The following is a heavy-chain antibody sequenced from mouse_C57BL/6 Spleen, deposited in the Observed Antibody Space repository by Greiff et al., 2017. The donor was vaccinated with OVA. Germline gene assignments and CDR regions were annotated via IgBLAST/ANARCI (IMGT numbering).Heavy chain of an antibody. D-gene: IGHD1-1*02. V-gene: IGHV1-26*01. CDR3: ARGTYGLPFAY. Sequence: EVQLQQSGPELVKPGASVKISCKASGYTFTDYYMNWVKQSHGKSLEWIGDINPNNGGTSYNQKFKGKATLTVDKSSSTAYMELRSLTSEDSAVYYCARGTYGLPFAYWGQGTLVTVSA. J-gene: IGHJ3*01. CDR1: GYTFTDYY. CDR2: INPNNGGT.